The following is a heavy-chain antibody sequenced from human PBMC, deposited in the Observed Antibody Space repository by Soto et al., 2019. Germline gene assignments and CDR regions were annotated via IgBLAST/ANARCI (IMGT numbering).Heavy chain of an antibody. CDR2: IYYSGST. Sequence: QVQLQESGPGLVKPSQTLSLTCTVSGGSISSGGYYWSWIRQHPGKGLEWIGYIYYSGSTYYNPSLKRRVTLSVDTSKNQFSLKLSSVTAADTAVYYCARQKLERKYYYGMDVWGQGTTVTVSS. D-gene: IGHD1-1*01. V-gene: IGHV4-31*03. CDR3: ARQKLERKYYYGMDV. J-gene: IGHJ6*02. CDR1: GGSISSGGYY.